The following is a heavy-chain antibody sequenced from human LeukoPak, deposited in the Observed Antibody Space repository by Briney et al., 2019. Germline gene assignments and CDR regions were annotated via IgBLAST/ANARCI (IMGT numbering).Heavy chain of an antibody. CDR2: IIPIFGTA. CDR1: GGTLSSYA. J-gene: IGHJ1*01. D-gene: IGHD3-22*01. Sequence: SVKVSCKASGGTLSSYAIRWVRQAPGQGREWMGRIIPIFGTANYAQKFQGRVTITTDESTSTAYMELSSLRSEDTAVYYCARVFYYDSSGYYRSAEYFQHWGQGTLVTVSS. V-gene: IGHV1-69*05. CDR3: ARVFYYDSSGYYRSAEYFQH.